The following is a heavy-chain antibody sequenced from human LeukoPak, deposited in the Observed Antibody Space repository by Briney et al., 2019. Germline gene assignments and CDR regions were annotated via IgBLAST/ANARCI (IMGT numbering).Heavy chain of an antibody. D-gene: IGHD1-1*01. CDR2: INPNSGGT. J-gene: IGHJ6*02. CDR1: GYTFTGYY. V-gene: IGHV1-2*02. Sequence: GASVKVSCKASGYTFTGYYMHWVRQAPGQGLEWMGWINPNSGGTNYAQKFQGRVTMTRDTSISPAYMELSRLRSDDTAVYYCARETTYYYYGMDVWGQGTTVTVSS. CDR3: ARETTYYYYGMDV.